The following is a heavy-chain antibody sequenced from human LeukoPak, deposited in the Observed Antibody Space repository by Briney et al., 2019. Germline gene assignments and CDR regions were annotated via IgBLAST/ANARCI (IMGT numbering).Heavy chain of an antibody. CDR1: GGSISTYY. CDR3: ARADSSGYVSSDR. D-gene: IGHD3-22*01. Sequence: SETLSLTCTVSGGSISTYYWSWIRQPPGKGLEWIGYIYYSGSANYNPSLKSRVTISVVTSKNQFSLKLSSVTAADTAVYYCARADSSGYVSSDRWGQGTLVTVSS. J-gene: IGHJ5*02. V-gene: IGHV4-59*01. CDR2: IYYSGSA.